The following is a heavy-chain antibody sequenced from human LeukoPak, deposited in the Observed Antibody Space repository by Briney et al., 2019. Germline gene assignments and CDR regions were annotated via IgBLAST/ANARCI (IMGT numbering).Heavy chain of an antibody. CDR3: ARQNVLLWFGESSYGMDV. V-gene: IGHV4-59*08. Sequence: KPSETLSLTCTVSGDSITNYYWSWIRQPPGKGLEWIGYISYSGSTNYNPSLKSRVTISVDTSKNQFSLKLSSVTAADTAVYYCARQNVLLWFGESSYGMDVWGQGTTVTVSS. J-gene: IGHJ6*02. D-gene: IGHD3-10*01. CDR1: GDSITNYY. CDR2: ISYSGST.